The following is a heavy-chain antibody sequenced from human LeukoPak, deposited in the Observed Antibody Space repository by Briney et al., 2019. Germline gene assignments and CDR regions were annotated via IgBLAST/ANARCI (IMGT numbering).Heavy chain of an antibody. D-gene: IGHD3-3*01. CDR3: ARHRDTVFPFDP. CDR2: IYTDGST. J-gene: IGHJ5*02. CDR1: GGSLSSHY. V-gene: IGHV4-59*08. Sequence: SETLSLTCTISGGSLSSHYWSWIRQPPGKGLEYIGYIYTDGSTSYNPSLKSRVTILVDTSKNQFSLRLSSVTAADTAVYYCARHRDTVFPFDPWGQGTLVTVSS.